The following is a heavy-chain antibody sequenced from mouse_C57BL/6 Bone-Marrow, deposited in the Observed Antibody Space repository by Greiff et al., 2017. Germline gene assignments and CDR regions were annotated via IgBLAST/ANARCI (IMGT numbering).Heavy chain of an antibody. Sequence: EVQLQQSVAELVRPGASVKLSCTASGFNIKNTYMHWVKQRPEQGLEWIGRIDPASGNTKYAPKFQGKATITADTSSNTAYLQLSSLTSDDTAIYYCSRENFLTTVVGHAMDYWGQGTSVTVS. CDR1: GFNIKNTY. CDR2: IDPASGNT. D-gene: IGHD1-1*01. V-gene: IGHV14-3*01. CDR3: SRENFLTTVVGHAMDY. J-gene: IGHJ4*01.